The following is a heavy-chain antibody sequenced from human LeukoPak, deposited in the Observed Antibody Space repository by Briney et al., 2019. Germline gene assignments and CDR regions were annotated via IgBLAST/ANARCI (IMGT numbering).Heavy chain of an antibody. CDR2: ISPFNGNT. CDR3: ARDLDIVVIRAALRHYGMDV. Sequence: GASVKVSCKASGYSFTSYGISWVRQAPGQGLEWMGWISPFNGNTNYVQKFQGRVTMTTETSTSTAYMELRSLSSDDTAVCYCARDLDIVVIRAALRHYGMDVWGQGTTVTVSS. V-gene: IGHV1-18*01. D-gene: IGHD2-2*01. J-gene: IGHJ6*02. CDR1: GYSFTSYG.